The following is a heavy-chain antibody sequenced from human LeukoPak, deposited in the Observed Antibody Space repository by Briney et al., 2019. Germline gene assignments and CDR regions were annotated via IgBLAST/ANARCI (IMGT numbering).Heavy chain of an antibody. Sequence: ASAKVSCKASGGTFSSYAISWVRQAPGQGLEWMGRIIPILGIANYAQKFQGRVTITADKSTSTAYMELSSLRSEDTAVYYCARGTPVVPFDYWGQGTLVTVSS. J-gene: IGHJ4*02. V-gene: IGHV1-69*04. CDR1: GGTFSSYA. CDR3: ARGTPVVPFDY. D-gene: IGHD6-6*01. CDR2: IIPILGIA.